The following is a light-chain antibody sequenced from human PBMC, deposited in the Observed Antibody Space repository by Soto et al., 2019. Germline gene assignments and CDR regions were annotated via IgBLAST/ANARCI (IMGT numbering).Light chain of an antibody. J-gene: IGKJ1*01. CDR2: GAS. Sequence: EIVMTQSPATLSVSPGERATLSCRASQSVSSNLAWYQQKPGQAPRLLIYGASTRATGIPARFSGSGSGTEFTLTISSLQSEDFAIYICQQYNNWPPDRTFGQGTKVEIK. V-gene: IGKV3-15*01. CDR3: QQYNNWPPDRT. CDR1: QSVSSN.